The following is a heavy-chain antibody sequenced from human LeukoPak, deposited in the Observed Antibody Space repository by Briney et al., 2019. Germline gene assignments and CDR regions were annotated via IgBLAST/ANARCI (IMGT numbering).Heavy chain of an antibody. CDR3: ARTYDFGRGPPGDAFDN. D-gene: IGHD3-3*01. J-gene: IGHJ3*02. CDR2: INPNSGGT. Sequence: ASVKVSCKASGYTFTGYYMHWVRQAPGQGLEWMGWINPNSGGTNYAQKFQGRVTMTRDTSISTAYMELSRLRSDDTAVYYCARTYDFGRGPPGDAFDNWGPGTLVTVSS. CDR1: GYTFTGYY. V-gene: IGHV1-2*02.